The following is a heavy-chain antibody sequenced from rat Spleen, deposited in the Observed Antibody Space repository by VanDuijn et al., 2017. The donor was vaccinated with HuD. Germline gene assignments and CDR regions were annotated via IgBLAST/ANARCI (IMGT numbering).Heavy chain of an antibody. Sequence: EVQLVESDGDLVRPGRSLKLSCAASGFAFSDHYVAWVRQGPTKGLEWVATINYDGSSTYYRDSVKGRFTISRDNAKSTLYLQMDSLRSEDTATYYCVRQWDYWGQGVMVTVSS. CDR3: VRQWDY. CDR2: INYDGSST. J-gene: IGHJ2*01. CDR1: GFAFSDHY. V-gene: IGHV5-29*01.